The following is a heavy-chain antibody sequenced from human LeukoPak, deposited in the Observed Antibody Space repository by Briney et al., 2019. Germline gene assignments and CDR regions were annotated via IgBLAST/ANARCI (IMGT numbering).Heavy chain of an antibody. CDR1: GGTFSSYA. Sequence: ASVKVSCKASGGTFSSYAISWVRQAPGQGLEWMGGIIPIFGTANYAQKFQGRVTITADESTSTAYMELSSLRSEDTAVYYCARDHSGAIKGQGYYYGMDVWGKGTTVTVSS. D-gene: IGHD3-10*01. CDR2: IIPIFGTA. CDR3: ARDHSGAIKGQGYYYGMDV. V-gene: IGHV1-69*13. J-gene: IGHJ6*04.